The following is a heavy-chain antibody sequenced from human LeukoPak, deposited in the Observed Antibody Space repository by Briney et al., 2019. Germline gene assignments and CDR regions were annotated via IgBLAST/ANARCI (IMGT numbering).Heavy chain of an antibody. V-gene: IGHV1-8*02. CDR2: MKPNSGNT. CDR1: GYTFSSYD. J-gene: IGHJ3*02. CDR3: ARELNDAFDI. D-gene: IGHD6-6*01. Sequence: ASVKVSCKASGYTFSSYDINWVRQAPGQGLEWMGWMKPNSGNTDSAQKFQGRVTMTTNTSINTAYMELSSLRSEDTAVYYCARELNDAFDIWGQGTMVTVSS.